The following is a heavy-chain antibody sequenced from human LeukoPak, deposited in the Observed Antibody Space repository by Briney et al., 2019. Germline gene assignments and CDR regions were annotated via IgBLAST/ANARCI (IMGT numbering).Heavy chain of an antibody. CDR2: ISSSGGST. V-gene: IGHV3-64*01. CDR3: GRGRQQQLVRRYVDL. CDR1: GFTFSSYS. J-gene: IGHJ2*01. D-gene: IGHD6-13*01. Sequence: PGGSLRLPCAASGFTFSSYSMHWLRQAPGKGLEYVSGISSSGGSTDYASSMKGRFTISRDNSKNTLYLQMGSLRPEDMAVYYCGRGRQQQLVRRYVDLWGRGTLVIVSS.